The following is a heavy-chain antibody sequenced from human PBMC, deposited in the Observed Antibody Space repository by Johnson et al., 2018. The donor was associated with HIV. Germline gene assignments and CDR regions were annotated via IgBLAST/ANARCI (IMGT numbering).Heavy chain of an antibody. J-gene: IGHJ3*01. CDR3: TAPLGRFRDLLGAFDL. V-gene: IGHV3-66*01. D-gene: IGHD3-10*01. Sequence: VQLVESGGGLVQPGGSLRLSCAASGFTVSSNYMSWVRQAPGKGLESVSVVYSGGTTHYADSVKGRSTISRDNSKNTLYLQMNSLKTEDTAVYYCTAPLGRFRDLLGAFDLWGQGTMVTVSS. CDR1: GFTVSSNY. CDR2: VYSGGTT.